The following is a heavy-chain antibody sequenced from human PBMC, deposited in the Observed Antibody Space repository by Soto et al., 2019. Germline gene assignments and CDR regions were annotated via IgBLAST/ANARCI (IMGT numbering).Heavy chain of an antibody. CDR2: INHSGST. V-gene: IGHV4-34*01. D-gene: IGHD3-3*01. CDR1: GGSFSGYY. J-gene: IGHJ6*02. Sequence: SETLSLTCAVYGGSFSGYYWSWIRQPPGKGLEWIGEINHSGSTSYNPSLKSRVTISVDTSKNQFSLKLSSVTAADTAVYYCARSVRFLEWSKTYYYYGMDVWGQGTTVTVSS. CDR3: ARSVRFLEWSKTYYYYGMDV.